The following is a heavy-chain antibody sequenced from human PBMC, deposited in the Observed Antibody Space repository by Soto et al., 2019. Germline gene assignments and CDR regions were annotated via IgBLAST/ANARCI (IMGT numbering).Heavy chain of an antibody. CDR3: ARVGNCSSTSCYFLHGMDV. D-gene: IGHD2-2*01. V-gene: IGHV1-69*06. CDR2: IIPIFGTE. J-gene: IGHJ6*02. Sequence: SVKVSCKASGGTFSSYAISWVRQAPGKGLEWMGGIIPIFGTENYAQKFQGRVTITADKSTSTAYMQLSRLRSEDTAVYYCARVGNCSSTSCYFLHGMDVCGQGTTVTVSS. CDR1: GGTFSSYA.